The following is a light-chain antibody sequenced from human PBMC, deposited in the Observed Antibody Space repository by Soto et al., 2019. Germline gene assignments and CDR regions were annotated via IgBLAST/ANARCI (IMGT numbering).Light chain of an antibody. CDR1: QGISSY. Sequence: DIQMTQSPSSLSASVGDRVTITCRASQGISSYLAWYQQKPGKAPKLLIYAASNLQGGVPSRFSGSGSGTEFTLTISSLQPEDFATYYCQQLNSYPITFGQGTRLEIK. V-gene: IGKV1-9*01. CDR2: AAS. J-gene: IGKJ5*01. CDR3: QQLNSYPIT.